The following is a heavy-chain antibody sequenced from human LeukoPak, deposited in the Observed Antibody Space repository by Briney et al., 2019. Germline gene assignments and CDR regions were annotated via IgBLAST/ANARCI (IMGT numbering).Heavy chain of an antibody. D-gene: IGHD5-24*01. Sequence: GGSLRLSCAASGFTFNTYGMNWVRQAPGKGLEWVSAISGSGGSTYYADSVKGRFTISRDNSKNTLYLQMNSLRAEDTAVYYCAKNGDSERWLQPKFVTHWGQGTLVTVSS. J-gene: IGHJ4*02. CDR2: ISGSGGST. CDR3: AKNGDSERWLQPKFVTH. CDR1: GFTFNTYG. V-gene: IGHV3-23*01.